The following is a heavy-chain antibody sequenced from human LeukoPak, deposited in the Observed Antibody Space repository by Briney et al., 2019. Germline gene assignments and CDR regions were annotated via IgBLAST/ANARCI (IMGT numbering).Heavy chain of an antibody. CDR2: INPNGGGT. Sequence: AAVTVCCTASGYTFTRYYIHWVRQAPGQGLEWMGLINPNGGGTSYTQKFQGRVTMTSDTSTSTVYMDLSSLRSEDTAVYYCARVGVGLAGYFDYWGQGTLVAVSS. CDR3: ARVGVGLAGYFDY. V-gene: IGHV1-46*01. D-gene: IGHD3/OR15-3a*01. CDR1: GYTFTRYY. J-gene: IGHJ4*02.